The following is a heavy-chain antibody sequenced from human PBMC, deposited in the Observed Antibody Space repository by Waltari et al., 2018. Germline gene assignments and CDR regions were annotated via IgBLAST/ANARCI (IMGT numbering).Heavy chain of an antibody. V-gene: IGHV3-74*01. CDR1: GFSISNYW. CDR3: AKSDWFDP. CDR2: IKNDGSIT. Sequence: EVQLVESGGGSVQPGGSLRLSCVASGFSISNYWMNWVRQAPGKGLVWVARIKNDGSITTDADSVRVRFAISRDNAKNTLYLQMNSLRIEDTAMYYCAKSDWFDPWGQGTLVTVSS. J-gene: IGHJ5*02.